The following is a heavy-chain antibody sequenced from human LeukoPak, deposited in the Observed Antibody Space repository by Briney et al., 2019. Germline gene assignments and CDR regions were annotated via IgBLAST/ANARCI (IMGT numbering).Heavy chain of an antibody. CDR3: ARPTYYYDSSGYRENYAFDI. CDR1: GFTFSSYA. V-gene: IGHV3-30-3*01. CDR2: ISYDGSNK. J-gene: IGHJ3*02. Sequence: GRPLRLSCAASGFTFSSYAMHWVRQAPGKGLEWVAVISYDGSNKYYADSVKGRFTISRDNSKNTLYLQMNSLRAEDTAVYYCARPTYYYDSSGYRENYAFDIWGQGTMVTVSS. D-gene: IGHD3-22*01.